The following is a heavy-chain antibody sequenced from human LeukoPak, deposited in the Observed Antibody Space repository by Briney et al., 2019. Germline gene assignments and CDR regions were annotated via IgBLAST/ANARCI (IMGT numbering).Heavy chain of an antibody. V-gene: IGHV4-4*02. CDR3: ARGLVRLRSPAYYYYYGMDV. Sequence: SETLSLTCAVSGGSISSSNWWSWVRQPPGKGLEWIGEINHSGSTNYNPSLKSRVTISVDTSKNQFSLKLSSVTAADTAVYYCARGLVRLRSPAYYYYYGMDVWGQGTTVTVSS. CDR1: GGSISSSNW. D-gene: IGHD4-17*01. J-gene: IGHJ6*02. CDR2: INHSGST.